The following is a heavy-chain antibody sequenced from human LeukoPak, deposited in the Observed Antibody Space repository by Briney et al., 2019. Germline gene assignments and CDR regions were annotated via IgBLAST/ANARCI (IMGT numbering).Heavy chain of an antibody. CDR3: ARDCSGGSCYSGYYYYYMDV. J-gene: IGHJ6*03. D-gene: IGHD2-15*01. CDR1: GGSISSYY. Sequence: SETLSLTCTVSGGSISSYYWSWIRQPAGKGLEWIGRICTSGSTNYNPSLKSRVTISVDKSKNQFSLKLSSVTAADTAVYYCARDCSGGSCYSGYYYYYMDVWGKGTTVTVSS. CDR2: ICTSGST. V-gene: IGHV4-4*07.